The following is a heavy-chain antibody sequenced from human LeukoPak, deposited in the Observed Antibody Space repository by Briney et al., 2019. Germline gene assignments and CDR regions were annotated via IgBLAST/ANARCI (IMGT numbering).Heavy chain of an antibody. D-gene: IGHD2-21*02. V-gene: IGHV4-34*01. CDR1: GGSFSGYY. CDR3: ARRGSNHGGDPL. CDR2: INHSGRT. Sequence: SETLSLTCAVYGGSFSGYYWTWIRQPPGKGLECNGEINHSGRTSNNPSLKSRVTVSVDTSKNQFSLKMTSVTAADTAVYFCARRGSNHGGDPLWGQGTLVTVSS. J-gene: IGHJ4*02.